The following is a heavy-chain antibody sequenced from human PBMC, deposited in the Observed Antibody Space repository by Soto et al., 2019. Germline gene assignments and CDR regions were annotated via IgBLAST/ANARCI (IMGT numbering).Heavy chain of an antibody. CDR1: GDSLTNNHW. CDR3: VRDSRTGCSSINCYMH. V-gene: IGHV4-4*02. Sequence: QLQLRESGPGLVQPSGTLSLTCDVSGDSLTNNHWWSWVRQAPGKGLKWIGDIWHTGRPNYNPSLKSRVAISIDKSKNQFSLKLSSVSAADTAVYYCVRDSRTGCSSINCYMHWGQGTLVTVSS. J-gene: IGHJ4*02. CDR2: IWHTGRP. D-gene: IGHD2-15*01.